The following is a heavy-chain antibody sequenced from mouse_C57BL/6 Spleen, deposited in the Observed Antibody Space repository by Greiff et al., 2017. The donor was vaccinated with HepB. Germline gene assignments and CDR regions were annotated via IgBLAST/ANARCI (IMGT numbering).Heavy chain of an antibody. CDR1: GYSITSGYY. Sequence: VQLVESGPGLVKPSQSLSLTCSVTGYSITSGYYWNWIRQFPGNKLEWMGYISYDGSNNYNPSLKNRISITRDTSKNQFFLKLNSVTTEDTATYYCAREGAMVTLYYYAMDYWGQGTSVTVSS. V-gene: IGHV3-6*01. J-gene: IGHJ4*01. D-gene: IGHD2-1*01. CDR2: ISYDGSN. CDR3: AREGAMVTLYYYAMDY.